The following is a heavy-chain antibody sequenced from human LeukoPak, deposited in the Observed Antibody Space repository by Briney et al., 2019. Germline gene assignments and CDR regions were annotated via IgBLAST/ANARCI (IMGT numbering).Heavy chain of an antibody. CDR3: AREDYGDYDNWFDP. CDR1: GYTFTGYY. Sequence: ASVKVSCKASGYTFTGYYMHWVRQAPGQGLEWMGWINPNSGGTNYAQKLPGRFTMTRDTSISTAYMELSRLRSDDTAVYYCAREDYGDYDNWFDPWGQGTLVTVSS. V-gene: IGHV1-2*02. CDR2: INPNSGGT. D-gene: IGHD4-17*01. J-gene: IGHJ5*02.